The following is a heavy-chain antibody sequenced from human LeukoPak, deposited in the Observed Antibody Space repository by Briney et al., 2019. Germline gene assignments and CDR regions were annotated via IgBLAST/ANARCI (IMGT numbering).Heavy chain of an antibody. Sequence: SADTLSLPCTVCSCGMSSEDCRWTRQPPGKGLKWMGYFYYSGSTNYTPSLKRRVTISVHTSKNQFPLKLSSVTAADTAVYYCARGEAGYCSSTSCYASYFDYWGQGTLVTVSS. CDR2: FYYSGST. CDR1: SCGMSSED. D-gene: IGHD2-2*01. J-gene: IGHJ4*02. CDR3: ARGEAGYCSSTSCYASYFDY. V-gene: IGHV4-59*01.